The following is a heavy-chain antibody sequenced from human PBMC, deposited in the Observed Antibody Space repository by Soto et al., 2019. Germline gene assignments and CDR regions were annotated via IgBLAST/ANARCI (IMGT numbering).Heavy chain of an antibody. V-gene: IGHV1-69*01. CDR3: ASSIAVAGTTSHYYYYYGMDV. Sequence: QVQLVQSGAEVKKPGSSVKVSCKASGGTFSSYAISWVRQAPGQGLEWMGGIIPIFGTANYAQKFQGRVTTTADESTSTAYMELSSLRSEDTALYYCASSIAVAGTTSHYYYYYGMDVGGQETTVTVSS. J-gene: IGHJ6*02. D-gene: IGHD6-19*01. CDR2: IIPIFGTA. CDR1: GGTFSSYA.